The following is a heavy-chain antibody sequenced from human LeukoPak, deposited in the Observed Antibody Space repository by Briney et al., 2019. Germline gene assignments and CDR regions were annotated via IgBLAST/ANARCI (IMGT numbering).Heavy chain of an antibody. CDR1: GFTFSSYS. Sequence: PGGSLRLSCAASGFTFSSYSMNWVRQAPGKGLEWVSSISSSSSYIYYADSVKGRFTISRDNAKNPLYLQMNSLRAEDTAVYYCARVIAVAGTIGFDYWGQGTLVTVSS. V-gene: IGHV3-21*01. CDR2: ISSSSSYI. J-gene: IGHJ4*02. D-gene: IGHD6-19*01. CDR3: ARVIAVAGTIGFDY.